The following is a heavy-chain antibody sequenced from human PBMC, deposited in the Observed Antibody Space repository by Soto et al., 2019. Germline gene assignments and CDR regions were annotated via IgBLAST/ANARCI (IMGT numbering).Heavy chain of an antibody. D-gene: IGHD1-1*01. J-gene: IGHJ4*02. CDR2: INAGNGNT. CDR1: GYTFTSYA. CDR3: ARDLNYNFYDF. V-gene: IGHV1-3*01. Sequence: ASVKVSCKASGYTFTSYAMHWVRQAPGQRLEWMGWINAGNGNTKYSQKFQGRVTITRDTSASTVYMEVSSLTSEDTAMYYCARDLNYNFYDFWGQGTLVTVSS.